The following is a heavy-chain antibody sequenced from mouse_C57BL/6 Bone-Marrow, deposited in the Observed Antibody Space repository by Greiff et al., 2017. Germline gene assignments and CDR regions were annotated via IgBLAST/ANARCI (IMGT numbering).Heavy chain of an antibody. CDR1: GYTFTSYW. D-gene: IGHD1-1*01. CDR2: IDPSDSYT. Sequence: QVQLQQPGAELVMPGASVKLSCKASGYTFTSYWMHWVKQRPGQGLEWIGEIDPSDSYTNYNQKFKGKSTLTVDKSSSTAYMQLSSLTSEDSAVYYCARPIITTVPYYFDYWGQGTTLTVSS. CDR3: ARPIITTVPYYFDY. V-gene: IGHV1-69*01. J-gene: IGHJ2*01.